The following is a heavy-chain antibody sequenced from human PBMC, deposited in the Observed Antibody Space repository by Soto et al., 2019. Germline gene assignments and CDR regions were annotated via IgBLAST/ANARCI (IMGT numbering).Heavy chain of an antibody. J-gene: IGHJ4*02. CDR2: IYYSGST. CDR3: ARDARYCSGGSCPDDTDY. V-gene: IGHV4-31*03. CDR1: GGSIGSGGYY. D-gene: IGHD2-15*01. Sequence: QVQLQESGPGLVKPSQTLSLTCTVSGGSIGSGGYYWSWIRQHPGKGLEWIGYIYYSGSTYYNPSLKSRVTISVDTSKNQFSLKLSSVTAADTAVYYCARDARYCSGGSCPDDTDYWGQGTLVTVSS.